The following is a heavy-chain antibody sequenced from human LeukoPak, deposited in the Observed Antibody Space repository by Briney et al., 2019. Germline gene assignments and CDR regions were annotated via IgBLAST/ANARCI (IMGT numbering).Heavy chain of an antibody. V-gene: IGHV1-69*05. CDR1: GGTFSSYA. Sequence: SVKVSCKASGGTFSSYAISWVRQAPGQGLEWMGGIIPIFGTANYAQKFQGRVTVTRDTSTSTVHMELSGLRSEDTAVYYCARDQEAFDYWGQGTLVTVSS. CDR3: ARDQEAFDY. J-gene: IGHJ4*02. CDR2: IIPIFGTA.